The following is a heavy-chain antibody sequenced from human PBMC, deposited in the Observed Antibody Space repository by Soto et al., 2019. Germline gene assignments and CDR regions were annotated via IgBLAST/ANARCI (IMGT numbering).Heavy chain of an antibody. D-gene: IGHD2-15*01. CDR2: IIPIFGTA. J-gene: IGHJ4*02. CDR3: ARGIRCSGGSCYFN. CDR1: GGTFSSYA. Sequence: QVQLVQSGAEVKKPGSSVKVSCKASGGTFSSYAISWVRQAPGQGLEWMGGIIPIFGTANYAQKLQGRVTITADESTSTAYMELSSLRSEDTAVYYCARGIRCSGGSCYFNWGQGTLVTVSS. V-gene: IGHV1-69*12.